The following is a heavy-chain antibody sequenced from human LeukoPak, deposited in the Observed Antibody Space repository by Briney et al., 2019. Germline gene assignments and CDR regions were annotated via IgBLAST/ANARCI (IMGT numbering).Heavy chain of an antibody. CDR1: GYTFSSYG. Sequence: ASVKVSCKASGYTFSSYGITWVRQAPGQGLEWMGWISVYNGYTKSAQNLQGRIIMTTDTSTNTAHMELRSLRSDDTAVYYCARIASGGSGTNHYWGQGTQVIVSS. J-gene: IGHJ4*02. V-gene: IGHV1-18*01. CDR2: ISVYNGYT. D-gene: IGHD3-10*01. CDR3: ARIASGGSGTNHY.